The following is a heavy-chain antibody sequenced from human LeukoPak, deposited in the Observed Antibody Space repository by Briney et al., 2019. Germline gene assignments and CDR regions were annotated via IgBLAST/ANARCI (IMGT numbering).Heavy chain of an antibody. V-gene: IGHV4-34*01. Sequence: PSETLSLTCAVYGGSFSDYYWTWIRKPPGKGLEWIGEINHSGSTNYNPSLKSRVTISVDTSKNQFSLKLSSVTAADTAVYYCARASGAAVVGAFDIWGQGTMVTVSS. J-gene: IGHJ3*02. D-gene: IGHD6-13*01. CDR3: ARASGAAVVGAFDI. CDR2: INHSGST. CDR1: GGSFSDYY.